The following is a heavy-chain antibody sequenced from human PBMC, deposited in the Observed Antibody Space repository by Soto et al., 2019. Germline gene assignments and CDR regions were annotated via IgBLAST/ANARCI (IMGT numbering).Heavy chain of an antibody. Sequence: QLQLQESGPGLVKPSETLSLTCTVSSGSISTSTSYWGWIRQSPGKGLEWIGNIYYSGSTDYNPSLKSRVTMSVDTSKNQFSLKLRSVTAADTAVYYCARMVRGNSHFDYWGQGTLVTVSS. CDR1: SGSISTSTSY. CDR3: ARMVRGNSHFDY. D-gene: IGHD3-10*01. V-gene: IGHV4-39*01. J-gene: IGHJ4*02. CDR2: IYYSGST.